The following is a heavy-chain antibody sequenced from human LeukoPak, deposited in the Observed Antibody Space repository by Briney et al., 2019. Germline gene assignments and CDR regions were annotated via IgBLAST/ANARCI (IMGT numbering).Heavy chain of an antibody. CDR3: ASLVVPAATPNWFDP. V-gene: IGHV4-39*01. D-gene: IGHD2-2*01. Sequence: KSSETLSLTCTVSGGSISSSSYYWGWIRQPPGKGLEWIGSIYYSGSTYCNPSLKSRVTISVDTSKNQFSLKLSSVTAADTAVYYCASLVVPAATPNWFDPWGQGTLVTVSS. CDR2: IYYSGST. CDR1: GGSISSSSYY. J-gene: IGHJ5*02.